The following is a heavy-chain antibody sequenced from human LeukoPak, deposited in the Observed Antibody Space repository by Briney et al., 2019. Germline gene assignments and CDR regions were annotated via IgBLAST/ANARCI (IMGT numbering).Heavy chain of an antibody. D-gene: IGHD2-2*01. CDR1: GYTFTTYY. J-gene: IGHJ6*03. CDR3: AVRERDIEVVPAAIRSARAGGGYYYMDV. CDR2: IIPIFGTA. Sequence: SVKVSCKASGYTFTTYYIHLVRQAPGQGLEWMGGIIPIFGTANYAQKFQGRVTITTDESTSTAYMELSSLRSEDTAVYYCAVRERDIEVVPAAIRSARAGGGYYYMDVWGKGTTVTVSS. V-gene: IGHV1-69*05.